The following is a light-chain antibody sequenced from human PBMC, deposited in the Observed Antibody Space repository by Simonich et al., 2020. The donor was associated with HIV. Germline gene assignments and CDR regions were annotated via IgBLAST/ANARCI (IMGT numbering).Light chain of an antibody. V-gene: IGKV3-20*01. J-gene: IGKJ4*01. CDR1: QSVRNNY. Sequence: EIVMTQSPATLSVSPGERATLSCRASQSVRNNYLTWYQQKPGQPPRLLIYGASSRATGIPDRFSGSGSGTDFILTISRLEPEDFAVYYCQQYGSSPLTFGGGTKVEIK. CDR3: QQYGSSPLT. CDR2: GAS.